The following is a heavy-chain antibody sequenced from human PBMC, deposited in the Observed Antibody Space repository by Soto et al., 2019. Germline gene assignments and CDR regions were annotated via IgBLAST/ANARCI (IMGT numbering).Heavy chain of an antibody. D-gene: IGHD3-3*02. Sequence: SETLSLTCAVYSGSFSGYYWNWIRQSPGKGLEWIGEIYHRGSSYYNPSLESRISMAVDTSKNQFSLKLRSVTAADTAVYFCVRGQPHRITIFEVVIRSYDYGMDVWGQGTTVTVSS. CDR2: IYHRGSS. J-gene: IGHJ6*02. CDR1: SGSFSGYY. CDR3: VRGQPHRITIFEVVIRSYDYGMDV. V-gene: IGHV4-34*01.